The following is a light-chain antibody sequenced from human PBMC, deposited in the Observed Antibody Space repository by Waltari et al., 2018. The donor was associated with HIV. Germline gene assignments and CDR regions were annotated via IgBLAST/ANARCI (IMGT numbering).Light chain of an antibody. CDR3: QQYNSFSFT. CDR2: KAS. CDR1: QSINNW. Sequence: ASVGDRVTITCRASQSINNWLAWYQQKPGRAPKLLIYKASSLESGVPSRFSGSGSGTEFTLTISSLQPDDVATYYCQQYNSFSFTFGGGTKVEIK. J-gene: IGKJ4*01. V-gene: IGKV1-5*03.